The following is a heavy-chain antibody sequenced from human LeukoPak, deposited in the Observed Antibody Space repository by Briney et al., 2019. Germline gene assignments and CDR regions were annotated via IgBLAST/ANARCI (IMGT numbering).Heavy chain of an antibody. CDR1: GGSISSHY. D-gene: IGHD7-27*01. CDR3: AREGDLGYFDY. J-gene: IGHJ4*02. CDR2: IYYSGST. Sequence: SETLSLTCTVSGGSISSHYWSWIRQPPGKGLEWIGYIYYSGSTNYNPSLKSRVTISVDTSKNQFSLKLSSVTAADTAVYYCAREGDLGYFDYWGQGTLVTVSS. V-gene: IGHV4-59*11.